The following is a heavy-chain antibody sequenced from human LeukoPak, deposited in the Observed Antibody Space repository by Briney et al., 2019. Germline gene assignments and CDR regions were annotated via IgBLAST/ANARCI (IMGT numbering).Heavy chain of an antibody. Sequence: GASVKVSCKASGYTFTDYYMHWVRQAPGQGLEWMGWINANSGSTNYAQKFQGRVAMTRDTSITTAYVELSRLRFDDTAVYYCARAPAGGKLRFFDYWGQGTLVTVSS. CDR2: INANSGST. D-gene: IGHD3-3*01. CDR1: GYTFTDYY. J-gene: IGHJ4*02. V-gene: IGHV1-2*02. CDR3: ARAPAGGKLRFFDY.